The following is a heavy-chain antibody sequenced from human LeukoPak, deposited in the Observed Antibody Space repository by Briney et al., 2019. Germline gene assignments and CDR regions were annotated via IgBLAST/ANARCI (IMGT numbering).Heavy chain of an antibody. CDR1: GFTFSSFA. Sequence: GGSLRLSCAASGFTFSSFAMIWVRQAPGKGLEWVSTISGSADTTYYADSVKGRFTISRDNSKNTLYLQMNSLRAEDTAVYYCARDRLDYYDSSGYYYGNYFDYWGQGTLVTVSS. CDR3: ARDRLDYYDSSGYYYGNYFDY. V-gene: IGHV3-23*01. J-gene: IGHJ4*02. CDR2: ISGSADTT. D-gene: IGHD3-22*01.